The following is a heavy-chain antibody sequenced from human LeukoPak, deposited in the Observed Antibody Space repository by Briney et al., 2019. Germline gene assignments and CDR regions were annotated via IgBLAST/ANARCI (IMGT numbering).Heavy chain of an antibody. J-gene: IGHJ4*02. CDR3: ATGYYRLDY. D-gene: IGHD2-15*01. CDR1: GVTLYS. Sequence: GGSLRLSCAASGVTLYSMNWVRQAPGKGLEWLSYIGSSTTTISYADSVKGRFTISRDNAKNSLYLQMNSLRAEDTAVYYCATGYYRLDYWGQGTLVTVSS. V-gene: IGHV3-48*01. CDR2: IGSSTTTI.